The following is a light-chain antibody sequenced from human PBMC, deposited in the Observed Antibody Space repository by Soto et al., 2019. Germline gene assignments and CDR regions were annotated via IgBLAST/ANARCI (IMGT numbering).Light chain of an antibody. J-gene: IGKJ3*01. CDR1: QSVSSN. CDR2: GAS. Sequence: EIVMTQSQATLSVSPGERATLSSRASQSVSSNLAWYQQKPGQAPRLLIYGASTRATGIPARFSGSGYGTEFTTTISSLQSEDFAVYYCQQYNNRPLTFGPGTKVDIK. CDR3: QQYNNRPLT. V-gene: IGKV3-15*01.